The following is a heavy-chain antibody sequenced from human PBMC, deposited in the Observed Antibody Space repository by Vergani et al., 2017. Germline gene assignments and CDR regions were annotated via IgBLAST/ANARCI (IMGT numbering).Heavy chain of an antibody. V-gene: IGHV3-23*01. CDR2: LSASDRRT. J-gene: IGHJ3*02. D-gene: IGHD6-19*01. CDR3: AKVGRSEVAGPFGAFDI. CDR1: GFTFIMHA. Sequence: EVQLLESGGDLVQPGGSLRLSCAASGFTFIMHAMSWVRQAPGKGLEWVSTLSASDRRTHYADSVKGRFTISRDISKNTLFLHMNSLRPEDTAVYYCAKVGRSEVAGPFGAFDIWGQGTMVTVSS.